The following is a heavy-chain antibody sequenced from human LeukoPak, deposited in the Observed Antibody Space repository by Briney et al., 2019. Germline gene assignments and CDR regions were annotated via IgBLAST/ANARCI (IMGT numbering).Heavy chain of an antibody. CDR1: GFTFSNYV. CDR3: ATESTWPGEDAFDI. D-gene: IGHD3-10*01. V-gene: IGHV3-30-3*01. J-gene: IGHJ3*02. Sequence: GGSLRLSCAASGFTFSNYVMHWVRQAPGKGLEWVAVIFSGGSSKYYADSVKGRFTISRDNSTNTLYVGMNSLRAEDTAVYYCATESTWPGEDAFDIWGQGTMVTVSS. CDR2: IFSGGSSK.